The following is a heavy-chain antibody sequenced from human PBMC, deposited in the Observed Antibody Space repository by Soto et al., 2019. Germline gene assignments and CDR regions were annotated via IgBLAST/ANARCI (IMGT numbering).Heavy chain of an antibody. CDR1: GGTFSSYA. J-gene: IGHJ6*02. D-gene: IGHD6-13*01. CDR2: IIPIFGTA. V-gene: IGHV1-69*13. CDR3: ARAPSSQWDYYYGMDV. Sequence: GASVKVSCKASGGTFSSYAISWVRQAPGQGLEWMGGIIPIFGTANYAQKFQGRVTITADESTSTAYMELSSLRSEDTAVYYCARAPSSQWDYYYGMDVWGQGTTVTVSS.